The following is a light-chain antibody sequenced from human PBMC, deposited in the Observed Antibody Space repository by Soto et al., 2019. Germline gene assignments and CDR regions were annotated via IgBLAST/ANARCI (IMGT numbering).Light chain of an antibody. CDR3: QQYSVYWT. V-gene: IGKV1-5*01. J-gene: IGKJ1*01. CDR1: QGVSPR. CDR2: DAS. Sequence: EIQMTQTTSPLSVCVGEIGTLSCRARQGVSPRLAWYQQKPGKAPKVLIYDASSWAGGVPSRFTGSGSGTEFTLTINSLQPDDFATYYCQQYSVYWTFGQGTKVDI.